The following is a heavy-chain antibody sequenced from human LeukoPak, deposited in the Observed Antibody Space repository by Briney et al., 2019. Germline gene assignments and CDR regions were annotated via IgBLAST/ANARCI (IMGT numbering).Heavy chain of an antibody. J-gene: IGHJ3*02. V-gene: IGHV3-48*04. CDR3: AKDRAVGVGAFDI. CDR2: ISSSGSNT. D-gene: IGHD3-10*01. Sequence: GGSLRLSCAASGFTFSSYSMNWVRQAPGKGLEWISYISSSGSNTYYADSVKGRFTISRDNARNSLYLQMNSLRAGDTALYYCAKDRAVGVGAFDIWGQETMVTVSS. CDR1: GFTFSSYS.